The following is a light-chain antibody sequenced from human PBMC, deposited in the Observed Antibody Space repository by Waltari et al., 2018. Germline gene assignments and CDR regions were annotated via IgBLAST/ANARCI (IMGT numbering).Light chain of an antibody. J-gene: IGKJ4*01. CDR3: QQYNKWPLT. Sequence: EIVMTQSPATLSVSPGERATLSCRASQSVSSNLAWYQQKPGQGSRLLIYGASTRATGIPARFSGSGSGTEFTLTISSLQSEDFAVYYCQQYNKWPLTFGGGTKVDIK. CDR2: GAS. CDR1: QSVSSN. V-gene: IGKV3-15*01.